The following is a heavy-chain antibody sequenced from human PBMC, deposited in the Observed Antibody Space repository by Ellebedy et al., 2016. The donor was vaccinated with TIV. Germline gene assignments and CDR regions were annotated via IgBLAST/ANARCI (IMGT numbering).Heavy chain of an antibody. Sequence: GESLKISXKGSGYSFTSYWIGWVRQMPGKGLEWMGRIDPSDSYTNYSPSFQGHVTISADKSISTAYLQWSSLKASDTAMYYCANSYYYGSGPPDAFDIWGQGTMVTVSS. D-gene: IGHD3-10*01. CDR2: IDPSDSYT. J-gene: IGHJ3*02. CDR1: GYSFTSYW. V-gene: IGHV5-10-1*01. CDR3: ANSYYYGSGPPDAFDI.